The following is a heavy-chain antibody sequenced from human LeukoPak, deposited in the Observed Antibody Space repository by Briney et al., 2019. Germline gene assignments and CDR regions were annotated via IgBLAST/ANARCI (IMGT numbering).Heavy chain of an antibody. CDR3: ARHLGYCSSTSCHSAFDI. Sequence: PSETLSLTCAVSGYSISSGYYWGWIRQPPGKGPEWIGSIYHSGSTYYNPSLKSRVTISVDTSKNQFSLKLSSVTAADTAVYYCARHLGYCSSTSCHSAFDIWGQGTMVTVSS. D-gene: IGHD2-2*01. J-gene: IGHJ3*02. CDR1: GYSISSGYY. CDR2: IYHSGST. V-gene: IGHV4-38-2*01.